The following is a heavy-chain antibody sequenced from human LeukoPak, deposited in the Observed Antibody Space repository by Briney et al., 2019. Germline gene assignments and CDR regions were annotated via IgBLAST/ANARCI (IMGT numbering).Heavy chain of an antibody. V-gene: IGHV3-30*03. D-gene: IGHD4-17*01. Sequence: PGGSLRLSCAASGFTFSSYGMHWVRQAPGKGLEWVAVISYDGSNKYYADSVKGRFTVSRDNSKNTLYLQMNSLRAEDTAVYYCARDSSGDYLDYWGQGTLVTVSS. CDR3: ARDSSGDYLDY. J-gene: IGHJ4*02. CDR2: ISYDGSNK. CDR1: GFTFSSYG.